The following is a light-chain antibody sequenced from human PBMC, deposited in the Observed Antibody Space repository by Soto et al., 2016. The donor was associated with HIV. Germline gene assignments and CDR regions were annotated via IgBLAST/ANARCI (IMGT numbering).Light chain of an antibody. V-gene: IGLV3-21*03. CDR2: DDS. CDR3: QVWDSSTNHVV. Sequence: SYELTQSPSVSVAPGKTARIACGGNNIGSKSVHWYQQKPGQAPVLVVYDDSDRPSGIPERFSGSNSGNSATLTISRVVAGDEADYFCQVWDSSTNHVVFGGGTKLTVL. J-gene: IGLJ2*01. CDR1: NIGSKS.